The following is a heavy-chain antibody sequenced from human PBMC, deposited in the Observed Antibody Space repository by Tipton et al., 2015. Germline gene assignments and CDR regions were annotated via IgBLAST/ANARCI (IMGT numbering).Heavy chain of an antibody. J-gene: IGHJ5*02. CDR1: GASVTGGSYY. V-gene: IGHV4-61*01. Sequence: TLSLTCTVSGASVTGGSYYWSWIRQPPGKGLEWIGYIYYSGSTNYNPSLKSRVTISVDTSKNQFSLKLSSVTAADTAVYYCARDYVYNWFDPWGQGTLVTVSS. CDR2: IYYSGST. D-gene: IGHD3-10*02. CDR3: ARDYVYNWFDP.